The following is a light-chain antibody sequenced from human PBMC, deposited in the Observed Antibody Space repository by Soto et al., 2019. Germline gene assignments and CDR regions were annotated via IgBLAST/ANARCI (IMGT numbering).Light chain of an antibody. CDR2: DAS. V-gene: IGKV3-11*01. CDR3: QQRSTWPT. J-gene: IGKJ5*01. Sequence: VFTQSPATLPLSPGKIATLSFWASESLHSHLAWCQQRPGQSPGFVIYDASVRATGTPARFTGSGSWIDFTLTIISLEPEDFALYYCQQRSTWPTFGQGTRLEI. CDR1: ESLHSH.